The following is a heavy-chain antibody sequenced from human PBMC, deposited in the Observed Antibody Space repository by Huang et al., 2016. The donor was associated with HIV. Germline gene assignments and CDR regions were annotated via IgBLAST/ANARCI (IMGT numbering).Heavy chain of an antibody. V-gene: IGHV7-4-1*02. CDR1: GYTVTNYA. Sequence: QVQLVQSGSALKKPGASVKVSCKASGYTVTNYAMNWVRQSPGQGLEWMGSINTHAGNPTYAQGVTGLFVFSLDTSVSTAYLQISSLKAEDTAMYYCASGFSSWPNSDYCGQGTLVTVSS. D-gene: IGHD6-13*01. CDR2: INTHAGNP. J-gene: IGHJ4*02. CDR3: ASGFSSWPNSDY.